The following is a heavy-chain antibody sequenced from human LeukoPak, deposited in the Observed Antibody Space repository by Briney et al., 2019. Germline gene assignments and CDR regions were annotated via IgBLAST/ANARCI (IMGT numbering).Heavy chain of an antibody. V-gene: IGHV4-59*01. CDR3: ARDRSIYFGEFQY. J-gene: IGHJ4*02. D-gene: IGHD3-10*01. CDR1: GGSISSYY. Sequence: PSETLSLTCTVSGGSISSYYWSWIRQPPGKGLEWIGYIYYSGSTNYNPSLKSRVTISVDTSKNQFSLKLSSVTAADTAVYYCARDRSIYFGEFQYWGQGTLATVSS. CDR2: IYYSGST.